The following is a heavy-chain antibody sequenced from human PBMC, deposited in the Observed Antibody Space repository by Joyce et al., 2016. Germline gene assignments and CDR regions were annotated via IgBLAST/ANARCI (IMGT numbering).Heavy chain of an antibody. Sequence: EVQLVQSGAEVKKPGESLRISCKGSGYSFTSYWISWVRQMPGKGLEWMGRIDPSDSYTNYSPSFQGHGTIAADKSISTAYLQWSSLKASDTAMYYCARPRSIYYKGLDYDAFDIWGQGTMVTVSS. CDR3: ARPRSIYYKGLDYDAFDI. J-gene: IGHJ3*02. V-gene: IGHV5-10-1*01. CDR2: IDPSDSYT. D-gene: IGHD3-3*01. CDR1: GYSFTSYW.